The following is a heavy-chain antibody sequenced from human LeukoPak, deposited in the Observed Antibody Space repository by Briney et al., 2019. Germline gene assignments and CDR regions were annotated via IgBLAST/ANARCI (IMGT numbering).Heavy chain of an antibody. V-gene: IGHV5-51*01. CDR1: GYSFLNYW. CDR2: IYPGDSDT. D-gene: IGHD3-10*01. CDR3: AIKVGGSGSFDY. Sequence: GESLKISCRASGYSFLNYWIAWVRQMPGKGLEWMGIIYPGDSDTRYSPSFQGQVTISADKSISTAYLQWSSLKASDTAMYYCAIKVGGSGSFDYWGQGTLVTVSS. J-gene: IGHJ4*02.